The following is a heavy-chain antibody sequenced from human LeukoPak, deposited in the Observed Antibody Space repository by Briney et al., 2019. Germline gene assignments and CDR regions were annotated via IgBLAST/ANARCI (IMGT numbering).Heavy chain of an antibody. J-gene: IGHJ4*02. CDR1: GGSISRYY. CDR3: ARGVSSSWYDY. D-gene: IGHD6-13*01. Sequence: SETLSLTCTVSGGSISRYYWSWIRQPPGKGLEWIGYIYYSGSTNYNPSLKSRVTISVDTSKNQFSLKLSSVTAADTAVYYCARGVSSSWYDYWGQGTLVTVSS. V-gene: IGHV4-59*01. CDR2: IYYSGST.